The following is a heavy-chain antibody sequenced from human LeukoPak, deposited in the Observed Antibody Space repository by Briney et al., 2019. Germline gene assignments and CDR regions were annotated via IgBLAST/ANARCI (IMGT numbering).Heavy chain of an antibody. J-gene: IGHJ4*02. D-gene: IGHD3-16*02. CDR2: LNSDGSST. Sequence: GGSLRLSCAASGFTFSSYGMHWVRQAPGKGLVWVSRLNSDGSSTNYADSVKGRFTISRDNAKNTLYLQMNSLRAEDPAVYYCARGGAAYYDYVWGSYRFDYWGQGTLVTVSS. CDR1: GFTFSSYG. CDR3: ARGGAAYYDYVWGSYRFDY. V-gene: IGHV3-74*01.